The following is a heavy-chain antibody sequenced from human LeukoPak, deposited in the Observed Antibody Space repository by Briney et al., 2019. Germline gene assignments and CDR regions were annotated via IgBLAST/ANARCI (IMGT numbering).Heavy chain of an antibody. CDR1: GFTFSSYG. CDR3: AKLDVVAAPFDY. J-gene: IGHJ4*02. D-gene: IGHD2-15*01. Sequence: GGSLRLSCAASGFTFSSYGMHWVSQAPGKGLEWVAFIRYDGSNKYYADSVKGRFTISRDNSKNTLYLQMNSLRAEDTAVYYCAKLDVVAAPFDYWGQGTLVTVSS. CDR2: IRYDGSNK. V-gene: IGHV3-30*02.